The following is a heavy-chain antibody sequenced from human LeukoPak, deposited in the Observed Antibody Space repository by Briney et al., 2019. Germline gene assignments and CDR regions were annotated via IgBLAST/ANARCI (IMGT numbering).Heavy chain of an antibody. CDR1: GYTFTGYY. V-gene: IGHV1-46*01. J-gene: IGHJ4*02. CDR3: ARADRYYFDY. Sequence: ASVKVSCKASGYTFTGYYMHWVRQAPGQGLEWMGIINPSGGRTTYAQKFQGRVTMTRDTSTSTVYMELSSLRSEDTAVFYCARADRYYFDYWGQGTLVTVSS. CDR2: INPSGGRT.